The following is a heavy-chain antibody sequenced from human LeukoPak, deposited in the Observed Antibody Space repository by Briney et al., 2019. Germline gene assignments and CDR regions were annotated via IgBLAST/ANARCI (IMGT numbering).Heavy chain of an antibody. CDR1: GFTFSSYG. CDR3: AKVVSGYHFDY. J-gene: IGHJ4*02. Sequence: PAGGSLRLSCAASGFTFSSYGMSWVRRAPGKGPEWVSGISGSGGNTYYADSVKGRFTISRDNSQSTLYLQMNTLRAEDTAVYYCAKVVSGYHFDYWGQGTLVTVSS. D-gene: IGHD5-12*01. V-gene: IGHV3-23*01. CDR2: ISGSGGNT.